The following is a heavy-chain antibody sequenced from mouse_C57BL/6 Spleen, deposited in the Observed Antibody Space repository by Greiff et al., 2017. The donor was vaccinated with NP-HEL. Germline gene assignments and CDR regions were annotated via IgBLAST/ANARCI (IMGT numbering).Heavy chain of an antibody. CDR3: ARNYYGRGAAMDY. Sequence: EVMLVESGGGLVKPGGSLKLSCAASGFTFSDYGMHWVRQAPEKGLEWVAYISSGSSTIYYADTVKGRFTISRDNAKNTLFLQMTSLRSEDTAMYYCARNYYGRGAAMDYWGQGTSGTVSS. D-gene: IGHD1-1*01. CDR2: ISSGSSTI. CDR1: GFTFSDYG. J-gene: IGHJ4*01. V-gene: IGHV5-17*01.